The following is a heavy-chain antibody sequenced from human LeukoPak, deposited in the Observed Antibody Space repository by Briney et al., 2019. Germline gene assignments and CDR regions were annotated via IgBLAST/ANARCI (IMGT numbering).Heavy chain of an antibody. D-gene: IGHD3-9*01. V-gene: IGHV3-23*01. J-gene: IGHJ6*02. CDR2: ISGSGGST. CDR3: AKDFDWSYYYYYGMDV. Sequence: GGSLRLSCAASGFTFSSYAMSWVRQAPGKGLEWVSAISGSGGSTYYADSVKGRFTISRDNSKNTLYLQMNSLRAGDTAVYYCAKDFDWSYYYYYGMDVWGQGTTVTVSS. CDR1: GFTFSSYA.